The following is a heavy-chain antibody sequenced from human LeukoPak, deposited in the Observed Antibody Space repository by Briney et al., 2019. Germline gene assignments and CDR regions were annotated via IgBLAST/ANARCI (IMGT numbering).Heavy chain of an antibody. CDR3: AKKSRSRVQGPFDI. V-gene: IGHV3-23*01. CDR1: GFDFTSYH. CDR2: ITFSGDTT. J-gene: IGHJ3*02. Sequence: PGGSLRLSCAASGFDFTSYHMTWVRQAPGEGLEWVSIITFSGDTTYYADSVSGRFTISRDNSKNTLYLQMNSLRVEDTAVYYCAKKSRSRVQGPFDIWGQGTMVTVSS.